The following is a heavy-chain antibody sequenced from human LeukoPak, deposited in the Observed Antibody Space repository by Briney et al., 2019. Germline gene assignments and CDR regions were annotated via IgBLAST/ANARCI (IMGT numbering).Heavy chain of an antibody. V-gene: IGHV3-48*01. CDR1: GFIFSSYG. J-gene: IGHJ6*04. CDR2: ISSSGTTI. Sequence: PGGSLRLSCAGSGFIFSSYGMNWVRQAPGKGLEWVSYISSSGTTIYYADSVKGRFTTSRDNAKKSLDLQMNSLRVEDTAVYYCSGEDTEYSSSGLGVWGKGTTVIASS. CDR3: SGEDTEYSSSGLGV. D-gene: IGHD6-6*01.